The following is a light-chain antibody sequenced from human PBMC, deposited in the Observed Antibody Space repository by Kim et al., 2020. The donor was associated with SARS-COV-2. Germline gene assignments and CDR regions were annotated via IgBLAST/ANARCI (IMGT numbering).Light chain of an antibody. Sequence: QSITISCIGSSSDISGYKSVSWYQQHPGKPPKLMISDVTKRPSGVSNRFSGSKSGNTASLTISGLQADDEADYYCSSYTAASTWVFGGGTKVTVL. CDR3: SSYTAASTWV. CDR2: DVT. V-gene: IGLV2-14*03. J-gene: IGLJ2*01. CDR1: SSDISGYKS.